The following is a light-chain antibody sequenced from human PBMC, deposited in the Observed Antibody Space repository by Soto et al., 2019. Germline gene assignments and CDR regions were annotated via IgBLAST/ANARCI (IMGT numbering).Light chain of an antibody. CDR1: QNIDTY. V-gene: IGKV1-39*01. J-gene: IGKJ1*01. Sequence: DIQMTQSPSSLSASVGDRVTITCRASQNIDTYLNWYLQKPGQAPKLLIYSAYSLQSGVSPRFSGDGSGTDFTLTISSLQPEDFATYYYHQSYYFPRTFGQGTTV. CDR3: HQSYYFPRT. CDR2: SAY.